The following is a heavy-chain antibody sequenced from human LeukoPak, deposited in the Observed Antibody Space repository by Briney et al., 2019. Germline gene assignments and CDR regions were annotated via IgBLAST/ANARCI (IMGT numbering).Heavy chain of an antibody. CDR1: GFDLNNYN. Sequence: GGSLRLSCAVSGFDLNNYNMNWVRQAPGKGLEWVSSISRSSNYIYYSDSVKGRFTISRDNAKNSLFLQINSLRAEDTAVYYCARDWGSGWIDYWGQGTLVTVSS. CDR2: ISRSSNYI. D-gene: IGHD3-16*01. CDR3: ARDWGSGWIDY. V-gene: IGHV3-21*01. J-gene: IGHJ4*02.